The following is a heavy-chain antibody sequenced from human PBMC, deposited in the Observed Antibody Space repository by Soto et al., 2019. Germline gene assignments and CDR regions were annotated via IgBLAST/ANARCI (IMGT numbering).Heavy chain of an antibody. J-gene: IGHJ6*02. CDR1: GGSLSLYY. CDR2: IYYNGSA. D-gene: IGHD2-21*01. Sequence: VQLQESGPGLVKPSETLSLTCTVSGGSLSLYYWSWVRQFPGKGLEWIGYIYYNGSANYNPSLRSRDNNAIDTSKTQFSLSLTSLPAADSAVEYCARAGGEIWNNNYYYSGMDVWGQGTTVTVSS. CDR3: ARAGGEIWNNNYYYSGMDV. V-gene: IGHV4-59*01.